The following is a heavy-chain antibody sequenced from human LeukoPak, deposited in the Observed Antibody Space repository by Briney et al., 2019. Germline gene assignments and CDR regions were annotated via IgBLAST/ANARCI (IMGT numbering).Heavy chain of an antibody. D-gene: IGHD3-10*01. Sequence: GGSLRLSCAASGFTFSSYWMSWVRQAPGKGLEWVANIKQDGSEKYYVDSVKGQFTISRDNAKNSLYLQMNSLRAEDTAVYYCARRKVEVPYYYMDVWGKGTTVTVSS. CDR3: ARRKVEVPYYYMDV. V-gene: IGHV3-7*01. CDR1: GFTFSSYW. CDR2: IKQDGSEK. J-gene: IGHJ6*03.